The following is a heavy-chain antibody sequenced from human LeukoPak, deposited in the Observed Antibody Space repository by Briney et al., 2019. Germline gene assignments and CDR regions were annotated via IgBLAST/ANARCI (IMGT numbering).Heavy chain of an antibody. CDR2: INPSGGST. D-gene: IGHD3-22*01. CDR3: ARGPPPSSYYYDSSGNNWFDP. Sequence: ASVKVSCKASGYTFTSYYMHWVRQAPGQGLEWMGIINPSGGSTSYAQRFQGRVTMTRDTSTSTVYMELSSLRSEDTAVYYCARGPPPSSYYYDSSGNNWFDPWGQGTLVTVSS. CDR1: GYTFTSYY. J-gene: IGHJ5*02. V-gene: IGHV1-46*01.